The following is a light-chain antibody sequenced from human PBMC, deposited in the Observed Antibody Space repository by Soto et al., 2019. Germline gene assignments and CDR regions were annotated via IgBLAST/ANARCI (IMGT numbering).Light chain of an antibody. CDR2: DNN. V-gene: IGLV1-51*01. J-gene: IGLJ2*01. CDR1: ATNIGNNY. CDR3: ATWDSSLSAGV. Sequence: QSVLTQPPSVSAAPEERVTISCSGGATNIGNNYVSWYQQLPGTAPKLLIFDNNQRPSGIPDRFSGSKSGTSATLAITGLQTGDEADYYCATWDSSLSAGVFGGGTKVTVL.